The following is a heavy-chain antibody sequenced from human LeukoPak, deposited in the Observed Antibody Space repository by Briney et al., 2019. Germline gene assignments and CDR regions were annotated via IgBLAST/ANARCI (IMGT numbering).Heavy chain of an antibody. D-gene: IGHD2-15*01. V-gene: IGHV3-23*01. CDR3: AKNGDRGAYCSGGSCYPYYYYIDV. CDR1: GFTFSSYG. CDR2: ISGSGGST. J-gene: IGHJ6*03. Sequence: GGSLRLSCAASGFTFSSYGMSWVRQAPGKGLEWVSAISGSGGSTYYADSVKGRFTISRDNSKNTLYLQMNSLRAEDTAVYYCAKNGDRGAYCSGGSCYPYYYYIDVWGKGTTVTISS.